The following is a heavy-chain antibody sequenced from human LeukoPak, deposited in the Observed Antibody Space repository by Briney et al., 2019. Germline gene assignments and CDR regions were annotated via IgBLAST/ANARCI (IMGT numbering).Heavy chain of an antibody. CDR2: ITGSSSFT. J-gene: IGHJ4*02. CDR1: GFTFTDYY. D-gene: IGHD3-22*01. V-gene: IGHV3-11*05. CDR3: ARDRYGSSGWIFDY. Sequence: GGSLRLSCAASGFTFTDYYMSWIRQAPGRGLEWISYITGSSSFTKYADSVKGRFTISRDNARNSLFLQMSSLRAEDTAVYYCARDRYGSSGWIFDYWGQGALVTVSS.